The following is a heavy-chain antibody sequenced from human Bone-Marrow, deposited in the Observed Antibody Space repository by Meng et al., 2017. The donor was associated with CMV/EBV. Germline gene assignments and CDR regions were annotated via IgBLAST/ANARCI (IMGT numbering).Heavy chain of an antibody. V-gene: IGHV3-21*01. J-gene: IGHJ6*02. CDR2: ISSSSSYI. CDR1: GFTFSSYE. CDR3: ARDRYQLLNNYYYYGMDV. Sequence: GESLKISCAASGFTFSSYEMNWVRQAPGKGLEWVSSISSSSSYIYYADSVKGRFTISRDNAKNSLYLQMNSLRAEDTAVYYCARDRYQLLNNYYYYGMDVWGQGTTVTVSS. D-gene: IGHD2-2*01.